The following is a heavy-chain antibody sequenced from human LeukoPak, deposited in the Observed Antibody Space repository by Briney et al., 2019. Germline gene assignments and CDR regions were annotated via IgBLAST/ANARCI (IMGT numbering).Heavy chain of an antibody. CDR1: GFSLSTSGVG. J-gene: IGHJ4*02. D-gene: IGHD2-21*02. V-gene: IGHV2-5*02. CDR2: VSWDDDK. Sequence: SGPTLVNPTQTLTLTCTFSGFSLSTSGVGVGWVRQPPGKALEWLALVSWDDDKRYSPSLKSRLTITKDTSKNQVVLTMTNMDPVDTATYYCALVTAPYYFDYWGQGTLVTVSS. CDR3: ALVTAPYYFDY.